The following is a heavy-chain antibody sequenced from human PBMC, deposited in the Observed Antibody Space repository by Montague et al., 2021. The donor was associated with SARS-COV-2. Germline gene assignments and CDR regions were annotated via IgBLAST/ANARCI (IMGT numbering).Heavy chain of an antibody. CDR3: ARVFSGTYLDYFDY. CDR2: ISYDGINQ. Sequence: SLRLSCAASGFTCFLSSMHWVRQAPGFFFDFFAGISYDGINQYYADSFQGLFAISRDNCENTLYLQMNSLRAEDTAVYYCARVFSGTYLDYFDYWGQGTLVTVSS. D-gene: IGHD1-26*01. J-gene: IGHJ4*02. CDR1: GFTCFLSS. V-gene: IGHV3-30*09.